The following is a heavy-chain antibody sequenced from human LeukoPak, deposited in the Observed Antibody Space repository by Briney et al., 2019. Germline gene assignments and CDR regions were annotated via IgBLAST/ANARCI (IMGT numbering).Heavy chain of an antibody. CDR2: INAGNGNT. J-gene: IGHJ1*01. Sequence: ASVKVSCKASGYTFTSYAMHWVRQAPGQRLEWMGWINAGNGNTKYSQKFQGGVTITRDTSASTAYMELSSLRSEDTAVYYCARAVDYGDYGEYFQHWGQGTLVTVSS. V-gene: IGHV1-3*01. CDR3: ARAVDYGDYGEYFQH. CDR1: GYTFTSYA. D-gene: IGHD4-17*01.